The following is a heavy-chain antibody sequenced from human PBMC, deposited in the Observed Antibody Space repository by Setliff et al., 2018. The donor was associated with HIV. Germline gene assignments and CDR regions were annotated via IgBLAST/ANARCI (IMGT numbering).Heavy chain of an antibody. CDR3: ARLGAKYSGSY. V-gene: IGHV4-61*02. Sequence: SETLSLTCTVSGGSISSGSHYWSWIRQPAGKGLEWIGLIYTSGRTNYNPSLKSRVTISVDRSKNQFSLNLSSVTAADTALYYCARLGAKYSGSYWGQGTLVTVSS. J-gene: IGHJ4*02. CDR1: GGSISSGSHY. D-gene: IGHD1-26*01. CDR2: IYTSGRT.